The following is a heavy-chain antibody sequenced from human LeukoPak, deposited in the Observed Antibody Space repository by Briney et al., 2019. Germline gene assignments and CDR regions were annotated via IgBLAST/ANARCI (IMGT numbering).Heavy chain of an antibody. Sequence: GGSLRLSCAASGSTVSSNYMSWVRQAPGKGLEWVSVIYSGGSTYYADSVKGRFTISRDNSKNTLYLQMNSLRAEDTAVYYCAREDCSSTSCAGMDVWGQGTTVTVSS. CDR3: AREDCSSTSCAGMDV. CDR1: GSTVSSNY. V-gene: IGHV3-53*01. D-gene: IGHD2-2*01. CDR2: IYSGGST. J-gene: IGHJ6*02.